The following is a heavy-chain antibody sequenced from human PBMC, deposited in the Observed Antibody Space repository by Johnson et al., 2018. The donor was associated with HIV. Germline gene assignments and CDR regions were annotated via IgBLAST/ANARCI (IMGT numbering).Heavy chain of an antibody. CDR2: IWYDGSDK. Sequence: QVQLMESGGGVVQPGRSLRLSCAASGFTFRNYGMHWVRQAPGKGLEWVALIWYDGSDKNYVESLKGRFTISRDDSKSIAYLQMNSLKTEDTAVYYCARDFVAFGECTAFDIWGQGTMVTVSS. CDR1: GFTFRNYG. CDR3: ARDFVAFGECTAFDI. D-gene: IGHD3-10*01. J-gene: IGHJ3*02. V-gene: IGHV3-33*01.